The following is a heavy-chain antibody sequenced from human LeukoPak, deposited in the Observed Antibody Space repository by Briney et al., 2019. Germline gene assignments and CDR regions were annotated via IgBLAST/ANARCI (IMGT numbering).Heavy chain of an antibody. D-gene: IGHD4/OR15-4a*01. CDR1: GGSIASSSYY. CDR3: ARGRLGAIKTANWFDP. J-gene: IGHJ5*02. Sequence: SETLSLTCTVSGGSIASSSYYWGWIRQPPGKGLEWIGSIHYSGSTYYSPSLKSRGTISVGTSKNQFSLDRSAVTAADPAVYHCARGRLGAIKTANWFDPWGQGTLVTVSS. V-gene: IGHV4-39*01. CDR2: IHYSGST.